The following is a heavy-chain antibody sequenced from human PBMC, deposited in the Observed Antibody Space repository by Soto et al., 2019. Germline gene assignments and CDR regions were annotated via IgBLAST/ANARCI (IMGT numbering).Heavy chain of an antibody. CDR3: ARDNGMAGSFDP. CDR2: IISSGTTI. V-gene: IGHV3-48*02. CDR1: GFTFGGYS. Sequence: GGSLRLSCAASGFTFGGYSMNSARQAPGKGLEWIAYIISSGTTIFYADSVKGRFTISTDNAKSSLYLQMNSLRDEDTAVYYCARDNGMAGSFDPWGQGTLVTVSS. J-gene: IGHJ5*02. D-gene: IGHD2-8*01.